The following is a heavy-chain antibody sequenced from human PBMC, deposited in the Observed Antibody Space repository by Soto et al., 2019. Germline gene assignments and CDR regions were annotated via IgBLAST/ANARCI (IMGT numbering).Heavy chain of an antibody. V-gene: IGHV1-3*01. CDR2: INAGSGNT. Sequence: ASVKVSCKASGYTFTSYAMHWVRQAPGQRLEWMGWINAGSGNTKYSQKFQGRVTITRDTSASTAYMELSSLRSEDTAVYYCARDLAAARTDAFDIWGQGTMVTVSS. CDR3: ARDLAAARTDAFDI. CDR1: GYTFTSYA. D-gene: IGHD6-13*01. J-gene: IGHJ3*02.